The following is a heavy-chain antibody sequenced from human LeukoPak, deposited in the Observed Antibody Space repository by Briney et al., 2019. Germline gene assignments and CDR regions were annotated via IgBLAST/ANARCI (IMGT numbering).Heavy chain of an antibody. CDR1: GGSISSYY. D-gene: IGHD1-7*01. CDR2: IYYSGST. Sequence: SETLSLTCTVSGGSISSYYWSWIRQPPGKGLEWIGYIYYSGSTNYNPSLKSRVTISVDTSKNQFSLNLSSVPAADTAVYYCARAPGWNYPYYFDYWGQGTLVTVSS. J-gene: IGHJ4*02. CDR3: ARAPGWNYPYYFDY. V-gene: IGHV4-59*01.